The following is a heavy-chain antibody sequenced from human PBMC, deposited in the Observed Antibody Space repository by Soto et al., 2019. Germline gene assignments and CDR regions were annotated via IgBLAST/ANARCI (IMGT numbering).Heavy chain of an antibody. D-gene: IGHD2-15*01. CDR2: IYYSGST. CDR1: GGSVSSGSYY. CDR3: ARTVVAVYYYGMDV. J-gene: IGHJ6*02. Sequence: SETLSLTCTVSGGSVSSGSYYWSWIRQPPGKGLEWIGYIYYSGSTNYNPSLKSRVTISVDTSKNQFSLKLSSVTAADTAVYYCARTVVAVYYYGMDVWGQGTTVTVSS. V-gene: IGHV4-61*01.